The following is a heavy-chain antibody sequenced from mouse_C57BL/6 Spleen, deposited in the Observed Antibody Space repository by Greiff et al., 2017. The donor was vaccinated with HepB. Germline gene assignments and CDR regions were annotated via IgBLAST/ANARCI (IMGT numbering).Heavy chain of an antibody. CDR3: ARWGLYGTSYYFDY. CDR2: ISDGGSYT. Sequence: EVLLVESGGGLVKPGGSLKLSCAASGFTFSSYAMSWVRQTPEKRLEWVATISDGGSYTYYPDNVKGRCTISRDNAKNNLYLQMSHLTSEDTAMYYCARWGLYGTSYYFDYWGQGTTLTVSS. D-gene: IGHD2-1*01. V-gene: IGHV5-4*01. J-gene: IGHJ2*01. CDR1: GFTFSSYA.